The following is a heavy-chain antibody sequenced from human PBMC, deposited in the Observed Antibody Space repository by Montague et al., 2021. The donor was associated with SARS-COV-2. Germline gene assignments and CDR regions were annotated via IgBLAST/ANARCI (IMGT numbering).Heavy chain of an antibody. CDR2: IKQDGSEK. Sequence: SLRLSCAASGFTFSTFWMPWVRQVPGKGLEWVANIKQDGSEKYYVDSVKGRFTISRDNAKNSLYLQLDSLRAEDTAVYYCARGYDSSGYQYWGQGTLVTVSS. J-gene: IGHJ4*02. D-gene: IGHD3-22*01. V-gene: IGHV3-7*05. CDR1: GFTFSTFW. CDR3: ARGYDSSGYQY.